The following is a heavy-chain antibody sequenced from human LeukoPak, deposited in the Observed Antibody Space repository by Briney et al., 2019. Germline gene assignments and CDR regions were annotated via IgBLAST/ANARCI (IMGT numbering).Heavy chain of an antibody. Sequence: SVKVSCKASGFTFTSSAVQWVRQARGQRLEWIGWIVVCSGNTNYAQKFQERVTITRDMSTSTAYMELSSLRSEDTAVYYCAETDRVGATTYDAFDIWGQGTMVTVSS. CDR2: IVVCSGNT. V-gene: IGHV1-58*01. CDR3: AETDRVGATTYDAFDI. D-gene: IGHD1-26*01. J-gene: IGHJ3*02. CDR1: GFTFTSSA.